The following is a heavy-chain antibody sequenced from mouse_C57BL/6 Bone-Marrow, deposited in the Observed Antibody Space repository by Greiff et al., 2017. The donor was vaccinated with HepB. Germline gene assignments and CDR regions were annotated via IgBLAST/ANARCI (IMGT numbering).Heavy chain of an antibody. CDR3: TRKEYEYDDYFDY. J-gene: IGHJ2*01. D-gene: IGHD2-4*01. Sequence: VQLQQSGAELVRPGASVTLSCKASGYTFTDYEMHWVKQTPVHGLEWIGAIDPETGGTAYNQKFQGKAILTADKSSSTAYMELLSLTSEDSAVYYCTRKEYEYDDYFDYWGQGTTLTVSS. V-gene: IGHV1-15*01. CDR2: IDPETGGT. CDR1: GYTFTDYE.